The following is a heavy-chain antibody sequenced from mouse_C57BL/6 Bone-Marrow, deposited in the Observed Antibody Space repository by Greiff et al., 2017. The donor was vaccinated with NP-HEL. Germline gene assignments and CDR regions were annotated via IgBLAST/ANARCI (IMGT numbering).Heavy chain of an antibody. J-gene: IGHJ2*01. D-gene: IGHD2-3*01. CDR1: GYTFTGYC. V-gene: IGHV1-9*01. CDR3: ARWLLFDC. Sequence: QVQLQQSGAELMKPGASVKLSCKASGYTFTGYCIEWVKQRPGQGLEWIGEIFPGSGSTNYNEKFKGKATFTADTSSNTAYLQLSSLTSEDSAIYCCARWLLFDCWGQGTTLTDSS. CDR2: IFPGSGST.